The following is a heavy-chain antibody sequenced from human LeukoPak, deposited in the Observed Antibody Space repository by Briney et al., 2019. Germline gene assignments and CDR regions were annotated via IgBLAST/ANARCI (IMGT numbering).Heavy chain of an antibody. V-gene: IGHV3-11*04. Sequence: KPGGSLRLSCAASGFIFNDFYMSWIRQAPRKALEYISYISSSGNTISYAGSVKGRFTISRDNAKNSLYLQMNSLRDEDTAVYYCARGVRGYSRGSRFDFWGQGTLVTVSS. CDR3: ARGVRGYSRGSRFDF. J-gene: IGHJ4*02. CDR1: GFIFNDFY. CDR2: ISSSGNTI. D-gene: IGHD5-18*01.